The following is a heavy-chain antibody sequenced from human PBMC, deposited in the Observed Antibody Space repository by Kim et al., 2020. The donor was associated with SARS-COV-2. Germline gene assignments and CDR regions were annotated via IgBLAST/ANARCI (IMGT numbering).Heavy chain of an antibody. CDR3: ARSGYSYGYGYFDY. CDR1: GFTFSSYG. D-gene: IGHD5-18*01. J-gene: IGHJ4*02. CDR2: IWYDGSNK. V-gene: IGHV3-33*01. Sequence: GGSLRLSCAASGFTFSSYGMHWVRQAPGKGLEWVAVIWYDGSNKYYADSVKGRFTISRDNSKNTLYLQMNSLRAEDTAVYYCARSGYSYGYGYFDYWGQGTLVTVSS.